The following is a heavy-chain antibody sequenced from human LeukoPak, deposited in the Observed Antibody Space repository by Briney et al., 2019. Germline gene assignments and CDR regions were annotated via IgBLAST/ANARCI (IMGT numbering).Heavy chain of an antibody. CDR3: ARGGYCSGGSCYPLYYYYMDV. CDR1: GGSISSGSYY. Sequence: SETLSLTCTVSGGSISSGSYYWSWIRQPAGKGLEWIGRIYTSGSTNYNPSLKSRVTISVDTSKNQFSLKLSSVTAADTAVYYCARGGYCSGGSCYPLYYYYMDVWGKGTTVTVSS. CDR2: IYTSGST. D-gene: IGHD2-15*01. J-gene: IGHJ6*03. V-gene: IGHV4-61*02.